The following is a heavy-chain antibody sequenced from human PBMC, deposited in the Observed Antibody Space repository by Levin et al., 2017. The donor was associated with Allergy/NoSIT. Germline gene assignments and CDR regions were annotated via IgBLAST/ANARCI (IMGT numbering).Heavy chain of an antibody. J-gene: IGHJ4*02. V-gene: IGHV3-74*01. CDR2: INSDGSST. D-gene: IGHD1-26*01. Sequence: GESLKISCAASGFTFSSYWMHWVRQAPGKGLVWVSRINSDGSSTSYADSVKGRFTISRDNAKNTLYLQMNSLRAEDTAVYYCARDLLLSGGSLADYWGQGTLVTVSS. CDR3: ARDLLLSGGSLADY. CDR1: GFTFSSYW.